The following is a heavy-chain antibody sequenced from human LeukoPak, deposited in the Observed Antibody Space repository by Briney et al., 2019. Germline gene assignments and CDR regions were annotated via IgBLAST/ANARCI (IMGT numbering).Heavy chain of an antibody. CDR3: ARVEEIGYCSSTSCPHLYYYYYMDV. CDR1: GGTFSSYA. Sequence: SVKVSCKASGGTFSSYAISWVRQAPGQGLEWMGGIIPIFGTANYAQKFQGRVTITTDESTSTAYMELSSLRSEDTAVYYCARVEEIGYCSSTSCPHLYYYYYMDVWGKGTTVTVSS. J-gene: IGHJ6*03. V-gene: IGHV1-69*05. CDR2: IIPIFGTA. D-gene: IGHD2-2*01.